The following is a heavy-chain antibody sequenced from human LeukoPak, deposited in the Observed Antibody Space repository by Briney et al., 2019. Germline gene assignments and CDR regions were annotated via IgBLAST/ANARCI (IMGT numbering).Heavy chain of an antibody. Sequence: SETLSLTRTVSGGSISSYYWSWIRQPPGKGLEWIGYIYYSGSTNYNPSLKSRVTISVDTSKNQFSLKLSSVTAADTAVYFCARVDSGTYYMPFDYWGQGSLVTVSS. D-gene: IGHD1-26*01. CDR3: ARVDSGTYYMPFDY. J-gene: IGHJ4*02. CDR2: IYYSGST. CDR1: GGSISSYY. V-gene: IGHV4-59*01.